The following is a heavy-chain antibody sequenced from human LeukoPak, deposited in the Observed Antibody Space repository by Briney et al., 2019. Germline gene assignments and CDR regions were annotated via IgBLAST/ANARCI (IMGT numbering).Heavy chain of an antibody. CDR1: DGSISSYY. J-gene: IGHJ6*02. CDR2: IYYNGDT. CDR3: ARGKSNYYGMDV. Sequence: PSETLSLTCSVSDGSISSYYWNWIRRPPGKGLEWIGYIYYNGDTNYSPFLKSRVTMSVDTYKKLFSLKVSSVTAADTAVYYCARGKSNYYGMDVWGQGTTVTVSS. V-gene: IGHV4-59*01.